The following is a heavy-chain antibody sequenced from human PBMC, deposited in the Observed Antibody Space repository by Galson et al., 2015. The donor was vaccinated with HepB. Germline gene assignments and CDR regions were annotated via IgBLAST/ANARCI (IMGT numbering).Heavy chain of an antibody. D-gene: IGHD3-10*01. CDR3: ATVGYYYGSGGGYYYMDV. CDR2: INPNSGGT. V-gene: IGHV1-2*02. Sequence: SVKVSCKASGYSFTGYYVHWVRQAPGQGLEWMGWINPNSGGTNYAQKFQGRVTMTRDTSISTAYMALSRLTSDDTAVYYCATVGYYYGSGGGYYYMDVWGKGTTVTVSS. J-gene: IGHJ6*03. CDR1: GYSFTGYY.